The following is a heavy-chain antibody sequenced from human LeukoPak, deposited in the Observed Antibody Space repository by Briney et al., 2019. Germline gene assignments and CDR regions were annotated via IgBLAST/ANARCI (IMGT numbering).Heavy chain of an antibody. Sequence: SETLSLTCTVSGGSISSYYWSWIRQPPGKGLEWIGYIYYSGSTNYNPSLKSRVTISVDTSKNQFSLKLSSVTAADTAVYYCARQARGYSYGAEYYYYYYYMDVWGKGTTVTVSS. CDR3: ARQARGYSYGAEYYYYYYYMDV. D-gene: IGHD5-18*01. CDR1: GGSISSYY. CDR2: IYYSGST. V-gene: IGHV4-59*01. J-gene: IGHJ6*03.